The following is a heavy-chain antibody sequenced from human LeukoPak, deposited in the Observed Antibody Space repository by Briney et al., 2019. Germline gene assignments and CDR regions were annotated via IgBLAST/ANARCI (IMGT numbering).Heavy chain of an antibody. CDR3: ARTTVATQFDY. CDR2: IYYSGST. D-gene: IGHD4-23*01. V-gene: IGHV4-39*01. CDR1: GGSISSSSSY. Sequence: SEALSLTCTVSGGSISSSSSYWGWIRQPPGKGLEWIGTIYYSGSTYYNASLKSRVTTSADTSKNQFSLKLSSVTAADTAVYYCARTTVATQFDYWGQGTLVTVSS. J-gene: IGHJ4*02.